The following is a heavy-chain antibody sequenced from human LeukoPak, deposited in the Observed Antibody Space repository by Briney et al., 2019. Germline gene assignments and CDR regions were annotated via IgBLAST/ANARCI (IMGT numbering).Heavy chain of an antibody. CDR3: TRGPIQRWLYYGMDV. J-gene: IGHJ6*01. D-gene: IGHD5-18*01. V-gene: IGHV3-49*04. Sequence: PGRSPRLSCTASGFTFGDHAMSWVRQAPGKGLEWVGFIRSKTYGGTTEYAASVKGRFTISRDDSKSIAYLQVNSLKTEDTAVYYCTRGPIQRWLYYGMDVGRQGTTVTVSS. CDR1: GFTFGDHA. CDR2: IRSKTYGGTT.